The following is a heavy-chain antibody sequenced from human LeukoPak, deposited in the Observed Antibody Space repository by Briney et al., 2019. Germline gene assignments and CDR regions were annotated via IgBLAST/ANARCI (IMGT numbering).Heavy chain of an antibody. J-gene: IGHJ5*02. CDR1: RFIFSIYA. V-gene: IGHV3-23*01. CDR2: ISGSGGTT. CDR3: AKGLINAWSALQS. Sequence: GGSLSLLCAASRFIFSIYAVTGARQAPGKGLEWGSAISGSGGTTYYADSVRGRFTITRDNSKYTLYLQMNTLSAEDTALYDFAKGLINAWSALQSWGEGTLVTVSS. D-gene: IGHD2-8*02.